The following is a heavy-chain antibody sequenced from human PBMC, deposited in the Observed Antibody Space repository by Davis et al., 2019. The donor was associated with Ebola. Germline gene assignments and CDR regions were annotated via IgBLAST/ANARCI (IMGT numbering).Heavy chain of an antibody. Sequence: SETLSLTCSVSGGSMSSGTYYWGWVRQPPGKGLKWIGSIYYNGRTYYRTSLEGRVTILLDTSKNQFSLKLRSVTAADTAVYFCARLSGLFSSSSGALYFDLWGRGTLVSVSS. CDR1: GGSMSSGTYY. CDR2: IYYNGRT. J-gene: IGHJ2*01. CDR3: ARLSGLFSSSSGALYFDL. D-gene: IGHD6-6*01. V-gene: IGHV4-39*07.